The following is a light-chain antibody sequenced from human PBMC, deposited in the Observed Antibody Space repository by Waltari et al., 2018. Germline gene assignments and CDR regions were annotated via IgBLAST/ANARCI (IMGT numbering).Light chain of an antibody. Sequence: QSALTQPAFVSGSPGQSITISCTGTSSDVGGYNDVSWYQQHPGKAPKLIIYDVDNRPSGVSNRFSGPKCGNPASLTISGLQVEDEADYYCNSCTGDSTLIFGGGTKVTVL. CDR1: SSDVGGYND. CDR3: NSCTGDSTLI. V-gene: IGLV2-14*01. CDR2: DVD. J-gene: IGLJ2*01.